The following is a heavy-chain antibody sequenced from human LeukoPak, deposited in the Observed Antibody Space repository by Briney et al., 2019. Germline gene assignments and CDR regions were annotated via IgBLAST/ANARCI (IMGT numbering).Heavy chain of an antibody. J-gene: IGHJ5*02. CDR2: ISGDSVKT. D-gene: IGHD3-3*01. CDR3: ARDLTTLITIFGVARTYNWFDP. CDR1: GYIFTSYG. V-gene: IGHV1-18*01. Sequence: ASVKVSCKASGYIFTSYGISWVRQAPGQGLEWMGWISGDSVKTKYAQKFQGRVTLTTDTSTSTAYMELRSLRSDDTAVYYCARDLTTLITIFGVARTYNWFDPWGQGTLVTVSS.